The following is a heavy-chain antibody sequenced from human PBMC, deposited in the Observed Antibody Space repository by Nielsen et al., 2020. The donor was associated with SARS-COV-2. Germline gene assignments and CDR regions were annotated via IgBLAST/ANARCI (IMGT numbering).Heavy chain of an antibody. Sequence: GSLRLSCTVSGGSISSSSYYWGRIRQPPGKGLEWIGSIYYSGSTYYNPSLKSRVTISVDTSKNQFSLKLSSVTAADTAVYYCARDGGYGSGSYYNSYYGMDVWGQGTTVTVSS. CDR1: GGSISSSSYY. CDR3: ARDGGYGSGSYYNSYYGMDV. V-gene: IGHV4-39*07. J-gene: IGHJ6*02. D-gene: IGHD3-10*01. CDR2: IYYSGST.